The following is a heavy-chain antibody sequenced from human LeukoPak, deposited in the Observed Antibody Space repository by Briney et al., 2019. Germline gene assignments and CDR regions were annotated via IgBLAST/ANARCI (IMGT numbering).Heavy chain of an antibody. CDR1: GFSFSTYY. D-gene: IGHD1-14*01. Sequence: GGSLRLSCAASGFSFSTYYVNWVRQAPGKGLEWVSCISSSSTYIYYADSVRGRFAISGDNAKNSLCLQMNSLRADDTAVYYCVRENHGSFDYWGQGSLVTVSS. CDR3: VRENHGSFDY. J-gene: IGHJ4*02. V-gene: IGHV3-21*01. CDR2: ISSSSTYI.